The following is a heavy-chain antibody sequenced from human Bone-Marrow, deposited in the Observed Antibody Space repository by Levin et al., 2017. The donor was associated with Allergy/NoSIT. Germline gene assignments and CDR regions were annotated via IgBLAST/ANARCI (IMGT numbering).Heavy chain of an antibody. CDR1: GFTLSTYG. Sequence: GESLKISCAASGFTLSTYGMHWVRQAPGKGLEWVAVIWFDGSNKYYGDSVKGRFTISRDNSKNTLYLQMNSLRAEDTAIYYCARDLSKGHTRYDFWSGYYMEGPSSWGQGTLVTVSS. D-gene: IGHD3-3*01. CDR3: ARDLSKGHTRYDFWSGYYMEGPSS. CDR2: IWFDGSNK. J-gene: IGHJ5*02. V-gene: IGHV3-33*01.